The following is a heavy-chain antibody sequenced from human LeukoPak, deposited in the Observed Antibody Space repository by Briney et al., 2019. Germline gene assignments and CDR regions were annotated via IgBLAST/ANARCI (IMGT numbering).Heavy chain of an antibody. CDR2: IYYSGST. J-gene: IGHJ4*02. CDR3: ARRRRTTGNFDY. Sequence: SETLSLTCTVSGGSISSGGYYWSWIRQHPGKGLEWIGYIYYSGSTYYNPSLKSRVTISVNTSKNQFSLKLSSVTAADTAVYYCARRRRTTGNFDYWGQGTLVTVSS. V-gene: IGHV4-31*03. D-gene: IGHD1-7*01. CDR1: GGSISSGGYY.